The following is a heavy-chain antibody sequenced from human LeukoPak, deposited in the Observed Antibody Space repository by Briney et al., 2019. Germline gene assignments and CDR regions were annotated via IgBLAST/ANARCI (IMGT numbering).Heavy chain of an antibody. CDR3: ARGRQQWLVWGASPGTLFDP. D-gene: IGHD6-19*01. Sequence: PSETLSLTCAVYGGSFSGYYWSWIRQPPGKGPEWIGEINHSGSTNYNPSLKSRVTISVDTSKNQFSLKLSSVTAADTAVYYCARGRQQWLVWGASPGTLFDPWGQGTLVTVTS. CDR2: INHSGST. V-gene: IGHV4-34*01. J-gene: IGHJ5*02. CDR1: GGSFSGYY.